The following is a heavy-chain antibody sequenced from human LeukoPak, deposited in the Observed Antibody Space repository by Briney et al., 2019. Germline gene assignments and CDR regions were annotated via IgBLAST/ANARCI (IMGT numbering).Heavy chain of an antibody. CDR3: TRDLSVWLLTFDY. Sequence: GGSLRLSCTASGFTFGDYAMSWVRQAPGKGLEWVGFIRSKAYGGTTEYAASVKGRFTISRDDSKSIAYLQMNSLKTEDTAVYYCTRDLSVWLLTFDYWGQGTLVTASS. CDR1: GFTFGDYA. D-gene: IGHD3-9*01. J-gene: IGHJ4*02. V-gene: IGHV3-49*04. CDR2: IRSKAYGGTT.